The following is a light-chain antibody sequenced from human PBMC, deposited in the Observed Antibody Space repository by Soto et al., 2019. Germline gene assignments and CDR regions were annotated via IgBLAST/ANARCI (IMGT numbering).Light chain of an antibody. CDR3: SSNVVGTNLKI. J-gene: IGLJ2*01. CDR1: YSDVGGSNY. CDR2: EVI. V-gene: IGLV2-8*01. Sequence: QSALTQPPSASGSPGQSVTVSCTGTYSDVGGSNYVSWYQQHPGKAPKLVIYEVIQRPSGVPDRFSGSRSGNTASLTVSRLQPEDEADYYCSSNVVGTNLKIFGGGTKLTVL.